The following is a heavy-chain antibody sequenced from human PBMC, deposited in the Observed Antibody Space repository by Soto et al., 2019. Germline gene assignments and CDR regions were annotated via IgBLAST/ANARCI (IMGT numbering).Heavy chain of an antibody. CDR2: IYYSGST. J-gene: IGHJ3*02. Sequence: SETLSLTCTVSGGSISSYYWSWIRQPPGKGLEWIGYIYYSGSTNYNPSLKSRVTISVDTSKNQFSLKLSSVTAADTAVYYCARHKMGDSGSYYAFDIWGQGTMVTVSS. D-gene: IGHD1-26*01. CDR3: ARHKMGDSGSYYAFDI. V-gene: IGHV4-59*08. CDR1: GGSISSYY.